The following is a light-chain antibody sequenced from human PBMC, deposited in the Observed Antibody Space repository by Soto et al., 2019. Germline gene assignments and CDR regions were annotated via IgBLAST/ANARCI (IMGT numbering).Light chain of an antibody. CDR2: SYN. CDR1: SSNIGSHT. J-gene: IGLJ3*02. CDR3: AVWDDSLNGWV. Sequence: QSVLTQPPSASGTPGQRVTMSCSGNSSNIGSHTVNWYQQVPGTAPKLLIYSYNQRPSGVPDRFSGSKSGTSASLAISGLQSEDEADYYCAVWDDSLNGWVFGGGTKLTVL. V-gene: IGLV1-44*01.